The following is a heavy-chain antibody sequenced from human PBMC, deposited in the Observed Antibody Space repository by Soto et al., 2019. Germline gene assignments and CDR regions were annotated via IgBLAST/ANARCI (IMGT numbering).Heavy chain of an antibody. V-gene: IGHV3-23*01. J-gene: IGHJ4*02. Sequence: GGSLRLSCAVSGFTFSSYATSWVRQAPGKGLEWVSAISGSGGSTYYADSVKGRFTISRDNSKNTLYLQMNSLRAEDTAVYYCAKWGNYVPFDYWGQGTLVTVSS. D-gene: IGHD4-4*01. CDR3: AKWGNYVPFDY. CDR1: GFTFSSYA. CDR2: ISGSGGST.